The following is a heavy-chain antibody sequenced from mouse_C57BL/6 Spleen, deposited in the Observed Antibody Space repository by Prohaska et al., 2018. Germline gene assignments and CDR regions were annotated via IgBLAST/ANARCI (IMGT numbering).Heavy chain of an antibody. CDR3: MRSYYY. CDR2: INSDGSAI. D-gene: IGHD1-1*01. Sequence: EVQLLETGGGLVQPGGSRGLSCEGSGFTFSGFWMSWVRQTPGKTLEWIGDINSDGSAINYAPSIKDRFTIFRDNDKSTLYLQMSNVRSEDTATYFCMRSYYYWGQGTTLTVSS. V-gene: IGHV11-2*01. CDR1: GFTFSGFW. J-gene: IGHJ2*01.